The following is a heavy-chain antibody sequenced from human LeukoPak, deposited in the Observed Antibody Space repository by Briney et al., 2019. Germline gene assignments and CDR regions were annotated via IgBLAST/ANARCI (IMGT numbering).Heavy chain of an antibody. CDR3: ARDRADGYNLGDYFDY. Sequence: GGSLRLSCAASGFTLSSYGMHWVRQAPGKGLEWVAVISYDGSNKYYADSVKGRFTISRDNSKNTVYLQMNSLRAEDTAVYYCARDRADGYNLGDYFDYWGQGALVTVSS. D-gene: IGHD1-20*01. CDR2: ISYDGSNK. CDR1: GFTLSSYG. J-gene: IGHJ4*02. V-gene: IGHV3-30*03.